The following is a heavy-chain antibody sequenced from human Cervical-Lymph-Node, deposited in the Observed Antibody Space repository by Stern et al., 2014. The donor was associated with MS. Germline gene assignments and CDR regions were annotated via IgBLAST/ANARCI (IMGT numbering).Heavy chain of an antibody. CDR2: INPADSDT. J-gene: IGHJ4*02. CDR3: ARRRVAAAGTPYFDF. D-gene: IGHD6-25*01. Sequence: EVQLVESGAELKKPGESLKISCKASGYNFADYWIGWVRQLPGKDLAWMGIINPADSDTRYSPSFEGQVTMSVDKSTSIAYLQWASLKASDTAMFYCARRRVAAAGTPYFDFWGQGTLVTVSS. V-gene: IGHV5-51*01. CDR1: GYNFADYW.